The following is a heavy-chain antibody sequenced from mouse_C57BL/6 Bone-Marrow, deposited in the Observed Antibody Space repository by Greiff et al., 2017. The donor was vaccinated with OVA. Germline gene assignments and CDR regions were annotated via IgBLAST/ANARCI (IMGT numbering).Heavy chain of an antibody. J-gene: IGHJ4*01. V-gene: IGHV5-12*01. Sequence: EVQLVESGGGLVQPGGSLKLSCAASGFTFSDFYMYWIRQTPEKRLEWVAYISNGGGSTDYPDTVKGRFTISRDNAKNTLYLQMSRLKSEDTAMYYCARLDAMDYWGQGTSVTVSS. CDR3: ARLDAMDY. CDR1: GFTFSDFY. CDR2: ISNGGGST.